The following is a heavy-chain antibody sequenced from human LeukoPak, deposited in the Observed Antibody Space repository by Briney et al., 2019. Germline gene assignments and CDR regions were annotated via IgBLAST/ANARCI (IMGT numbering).Heavy chain of an antibody. V-gene: IGHV4-39*01. J-gene: IGHJ4*02. D-gene: IGHD3-3*01. CDR2: IYYSGST. Sequence: PSETLSLTCTVSGGSISGSSYYWGWIRQPPGKGLEWIGSIYYSGSTYYNPSLKSRVTISVDTSKNQLSLKLSSVTAADTAVYYCARVREFLEWSIDYWGQGTLVTVSS. CDR3: ARVREFLEWSIDY. CDR1: GGSISGSSYY.